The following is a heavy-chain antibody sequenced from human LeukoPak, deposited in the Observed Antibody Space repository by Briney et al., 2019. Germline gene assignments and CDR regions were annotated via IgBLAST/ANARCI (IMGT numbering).Heavy chain of an antibody. D-gene: IGHD2/OR15-2a*01. V-gene: IGHV1-18*01. CDR2: ISGYNGET. J-gene: IGHJ5*02. Sequence: GASVKVSCKTSGYTFTSHGISWVRQAPGQGLEWMGWISGYNGETSYAQNFQGRVTMTTDTSTSTVYMELRSLRSDDTAVYYCARRLSFSYTWFDPWGQGPLVTVSS. CDR3: ARRLSFSYTWFDP. CDR1: GYTFTSHG.